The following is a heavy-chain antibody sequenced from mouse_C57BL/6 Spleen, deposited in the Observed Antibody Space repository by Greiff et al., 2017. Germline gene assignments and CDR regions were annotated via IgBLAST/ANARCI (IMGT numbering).Heavy chain of an antibody. CDR3: AALGLLSSYYAMDY. J-gene: IGHJ4*01. V-gene: IGHV2-6*03. Sequence: QVQLKESGPGLVAPSQTLSITCTVSGFSLTSYGVHWVRQPPGKGLEWLVVIWSDGSKTYNSAHKSRLSISKENSKCQVFLKMNSLQTDATAMYYSAALGLLSSYYAMDYWGQGTSVTVSS. D-gene: IGHD2-1*01. CDR2: IWSDGSK. CDR1: GFSLTSYG.